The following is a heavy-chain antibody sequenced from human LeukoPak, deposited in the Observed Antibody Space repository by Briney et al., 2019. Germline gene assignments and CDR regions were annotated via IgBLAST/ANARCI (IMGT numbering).Heavy chain of an antibody. D-gene: IGHD6-19*01. Sequence: SETLSLTCGVSGGSVSSTNWWTWIRQPPGKGLEWIGEVHLDGRTNFNPSLKSRLTMSVDTSKNQFSLKLSSVTAADTAMYYCARDHSSGWYRGAFDIWGQGTRLTVSS. CDR1: GGSVSSTNW. J-gene: IGHJ3*02. CDR3: ARDHSSGWYRGAFDI. CDR2: VHLDGRT. V-gene: IGHV4-4*02.